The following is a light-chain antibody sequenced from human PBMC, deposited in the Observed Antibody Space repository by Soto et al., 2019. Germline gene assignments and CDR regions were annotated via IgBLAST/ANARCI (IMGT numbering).Light chain of an antibody. CDR3: QQYNNWPYT. CDR2: GAS. J-gene: IGKJ2*01. CDR1: QSVSSN. V-gene: IGKV3-15*01. Sequence: EIVMTQSPATLPVSPGERATLSCRASQSVSSNLAWYQQKPGKAPRLLIYGASTRATGIPARFSGSRSGTDFTLTITSLQSEDLAVYYCQQYNNWPYTFGQGTKVEIK.